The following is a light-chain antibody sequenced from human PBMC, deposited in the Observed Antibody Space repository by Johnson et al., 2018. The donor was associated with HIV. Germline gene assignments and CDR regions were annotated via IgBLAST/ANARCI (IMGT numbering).Light chain of an antibody. V-gene: IGLV1-51*01. CDR1: SSNIGNNY. Sequence: QSVLTQPPSVSAAPGQKVTISCSGSSSNIGNNYVSRYQQLPGTAPKLLIYDNNKRPSGIPDRFSGSKSGTSATLGITGLQTGDEADYYCGTGDSSLSAYVFGTGTKVTLL. CDR2: DNN. J-gene: IGLJ1*01. CDR3: GTGDSSLSAYV.